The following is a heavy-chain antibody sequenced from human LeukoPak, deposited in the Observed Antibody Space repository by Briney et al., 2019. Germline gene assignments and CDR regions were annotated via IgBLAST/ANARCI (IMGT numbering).Heavy chain of an antibody. CDR3: ARDRSGTDS. J-gene: IGHJ4*02. V-gene: IGHV3-7*04. D-gene: IGHD6-19*01. Sequence: PGGSLRLSCAASRXTFSNYWMSWVRQAPGKGLEWVGNIKQDGSERFYVDSVKGRFTISRDNAKKTLYLQMNSLRVEDTAVYYCARDRSGTDSWGQGTLVTVSP. CDR2: IKQDGSER. CDR1: RXTFSNYW.